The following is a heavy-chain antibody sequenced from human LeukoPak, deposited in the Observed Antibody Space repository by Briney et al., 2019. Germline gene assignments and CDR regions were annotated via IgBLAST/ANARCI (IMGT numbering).Heavy chain of an antibody. CDR3: ARTVPGDGYLDAFDI. J-gene: IGHJ3*02. V-gene: IGHV3-43D*03. Sequence: PGGFLRLSCAASGFTFDDYAMHWVRQAPGKGLEWVSLISWDGGSTYYADSVKGRFTISRDNSKNSLYLQMNSLRAEDTALYYCARTVPGDGYLDAFDIWGQGTMVTVSS. D-gene: IGHD3-22*01. CDR1: GFTFDDYA. CDR2: ISWDGGST.